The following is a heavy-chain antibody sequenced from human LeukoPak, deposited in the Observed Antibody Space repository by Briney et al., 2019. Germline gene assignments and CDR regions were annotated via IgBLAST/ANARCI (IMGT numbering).Heavy chain of an antibody. D-gene: IGHD4-17*01. CDR2: VDPEDGET. Sequence: ASVKLSCKVSGYTFTDYYMHWVQQAPGKGLEWMGLVDPEDGETIYAEKFQGRVTITADTSTDTAYMELSSLRPEDTAVYYCARGYDYGDAPPFFDYWGQGTLVTVSS. V-gene: IGHV1-69-2*01. J-gene: IGHJ4*02. CDR1: GYTFTDYY. CDR3: ARGYDYGDAPPFFDY.